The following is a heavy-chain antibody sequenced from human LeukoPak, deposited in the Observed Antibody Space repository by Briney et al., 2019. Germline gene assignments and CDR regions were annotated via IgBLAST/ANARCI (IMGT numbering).Heavy chain of an antibody. CDR3: ATRPNYGSGSGTVDY. D-gene: IGHD3-10*01. CDR1: GYTFTGYY. V-gene: IGHV1-24*01. J-gene: IGHJ4*02. CDR2: FDPEDGET. Sequence: ASVKVSCKASGYTFTGYYMHWVRQAPGQGLEWMGGFDPEDGETIYAQKSQGRVTMTEDTSTDTAYMELSSLRSEDTAVYYCATRPNYGSGSGTVDYWGQGTLVTVSS.